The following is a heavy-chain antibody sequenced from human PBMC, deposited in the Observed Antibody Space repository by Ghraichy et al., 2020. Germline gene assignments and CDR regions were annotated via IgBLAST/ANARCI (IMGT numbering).Heavy chain of an antibody. Sequence: SETLSLTCTVSGGSISNYYWSWIRQSPGKGLEWIGYIYYSGSTNYNPSLKSRVTISLDTSKSQFSLKLNSAIAADTAVYYCARDRPRGEYGSGSGAFDIWGQGTMVTVSS. CDR3: ARDRPRGEYGSGSGAFDI. CDR2: IYYSGST. D-gene: IGHD3-10*01. J-gene: IGHJ3*02. CDR1: GGSISNYY. V-gene: IGHV4-59*01.